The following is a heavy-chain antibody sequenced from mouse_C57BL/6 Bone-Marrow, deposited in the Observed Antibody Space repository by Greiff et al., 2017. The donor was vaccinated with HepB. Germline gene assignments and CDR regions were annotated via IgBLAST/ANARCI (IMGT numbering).Heavy chain of an antibody. Sequence: EVNVVESEGGLVQPGSSMKLSCTASGFTFSDYYMAWVRQVPEKGLEWVANINYDGSSTYYLDSLKSRFIISRDNAKNILYLQMSSLKSEDTATYYCARDPGQGFDYWGQGTTLTVSS. CDR2: INYDGSST. J-gene: IGHJ2*01. D-gene: IGHD3-3*01. CDR3: ARDPGQGFDY. V-gene: IGHV5-16*01. CDR1: GFTFSDYY.